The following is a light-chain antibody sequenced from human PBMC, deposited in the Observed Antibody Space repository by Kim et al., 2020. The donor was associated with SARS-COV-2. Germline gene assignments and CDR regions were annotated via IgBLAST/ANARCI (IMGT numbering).Light chain of an antibody. Sequence: EPASISCRSSQSLLHSNGYNYLDWYLQKPGQSPQLLIYLSSTRASGVPDRFSGSGSGTDFTLKISRVEAEDVGVYYCMQALQTPYTFGQGTKLEI. CDR2: LSS. J-gene: IGKJ2*01. CDR3: MQALQTPYT. CDR1: QSLLHSNGYNY. V-gene: IGKV2-28*01.